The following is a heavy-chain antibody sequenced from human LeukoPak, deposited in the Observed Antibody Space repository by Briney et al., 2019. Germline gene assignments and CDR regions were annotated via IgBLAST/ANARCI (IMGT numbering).Heavy chain of an antibody. Sequence: ASVKVSCKASGYTFTNYYMHWVRQAPGQGLEWMGIINPSGGSTSYAQKFQGRVTITADESTSTAYMELSSLRSEDTAVYYCARSRPDYYDSSGYYYGGYFDYWGQGTLVTVSS. J-gene: IGHJ4*02. CDR1: GYTFTNYY. D-gene: IGHD3-22*01. V-gene: IGHV1-46*01. CDR3: ARSRPDYYDSSGYYYGGYFDY. CDR2: INPSGGST.